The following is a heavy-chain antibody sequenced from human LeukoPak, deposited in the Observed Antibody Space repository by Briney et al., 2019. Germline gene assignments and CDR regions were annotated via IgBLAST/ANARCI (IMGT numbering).Heavy chain of an antibody. D-gene: IGHD1-26*01. V-gene: IGHV4-59*01. CDR3: ARGALGAHPVDY. J-gene: IGHJ4*02. Sequence: SETLSLTCTVSGDSISSSFWNWIRQPPGQRLGWIVNIYYSGSTNYNPALKSRVTFSVDTTKNQVSLKLSTATAADTAVYYCARGALGAHPVDYWGPGTLVIVST. CDR1: GDSISSSF. CDR2: IYYSGST.